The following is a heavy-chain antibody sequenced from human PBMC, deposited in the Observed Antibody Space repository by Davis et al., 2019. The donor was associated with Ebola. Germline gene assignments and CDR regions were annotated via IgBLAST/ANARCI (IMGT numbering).Heavy chain of an antibody. CDR2: IWYDGSNK. D-gene: IGHD3-22*01. J-gene: IGHJ4*02. V-gene: IGHV3-33*01. CDR3: ATKESSGFEF. Sequence: PGGSLRLSCAASGFTFSSYGMHWVRQAPGKGLEWVAVIWYDGSNKYYADSVMGRFTISRDNTKNTVYLQMNSLRAEDTAVYYCATKESSGFEFWGQGTLVTVSS. CDR1: GFTFSSYG.